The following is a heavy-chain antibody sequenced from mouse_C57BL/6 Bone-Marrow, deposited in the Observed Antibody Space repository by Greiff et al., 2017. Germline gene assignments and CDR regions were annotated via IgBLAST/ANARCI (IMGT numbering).Heavy chain of an antibody. J-gene: IGHJ2*01. Sequence: QVQLKQPGAELVMPGASVKLSCKASGYTFTSYWMHWVKQRPRQGLEWIGEIDPSDSYTNYNQKFKDKSTLTVDKSYSTAYRTLSSLTSEDSAVYYCAREPYYYGSSYDYWGQGTTLTVSS. CDR1: GYTFTSYW. V-gene: IGHV1-69*01. CDR3: AREPYYYGSSYDY. CDR2: IDPSDSYT. D-gene: IGHD1-1*01.